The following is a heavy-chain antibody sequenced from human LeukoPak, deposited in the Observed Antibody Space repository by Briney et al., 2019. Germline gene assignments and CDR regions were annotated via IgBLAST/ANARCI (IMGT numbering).Heavy chain of an antibody. Sequence: PGGSLRLSCAASGFTFSSYGMTWVRQAPGKGLGWVSYISSSSSTIYYADSVKGRFTISRDNSKNTLYLQMNSLRAEDTAVYYCARAVGATFFDYWGQGTLVTVSS. CDR3: ARAVGATFFDY. J-gene: IGHJ4*02. CDR2: ISSSSSTI. V-gene: IGHV3-48*01. CDR1: GFTFSSYG. D-gene: IGHD1-26*01.